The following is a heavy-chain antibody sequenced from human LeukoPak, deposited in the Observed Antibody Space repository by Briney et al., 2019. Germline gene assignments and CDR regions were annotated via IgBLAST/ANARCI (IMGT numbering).Heavy chain of an antibody. V-gene: IGHV3-23*01. CDR2: ISGSGGST. Sequence: GGSLRLSCAASGFTFSSYAMSWVRQAPGKGLEWVSAISGSGGSTYYADSVKGRFTISGDNSKNTLYLQMNSLRAEDTAVYYCAREGEQWLRGNYFDYWGQGTLVTVSS. CDR1: GFTFSSYA. D-gene: IGHD6-19*01. J-gene: IGHJ4*02. CDR3: AREGEQWLRGNYFDY.